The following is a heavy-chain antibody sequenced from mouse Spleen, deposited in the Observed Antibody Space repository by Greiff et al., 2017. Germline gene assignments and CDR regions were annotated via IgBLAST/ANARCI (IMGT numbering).Heavy chain of an antibody. J-gene: IGHJ4*01. CDR3: ARAGDNYAMDY. CDR1: GYTFTSYW. CDR2: ICPGSGST. Sequence: QVQLKQPGAELVKPGASVKMSCKASGYTFTSYWITWVKQRPGQGLEWIGDICPGSGSTNYNEKFKSKATLTVDTSSSTAYMQLSSLTSEDSAVYYCARAGDNYAMDYWGQGTSVTVSS. V-gene: IGHV1-55*01.